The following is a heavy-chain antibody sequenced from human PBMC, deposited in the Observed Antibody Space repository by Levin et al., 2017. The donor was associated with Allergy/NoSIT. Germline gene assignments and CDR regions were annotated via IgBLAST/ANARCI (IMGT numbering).Heavy chain of an antibody. V-gene: IGHV3-33*01. D-gene: IGHD3-10*01. CDR3: VGQGLWFGEPLDY. J-gene: IGHJ4*02. CDR2: IWYDGSNK. CDR1: GFTFSSYG. Sequence: GGSLRLSCAASGFTFSSYGMHWVRQAPGKGLEWVAVIWYDGSNKYYADSVKGRFTISRDNSKNTLYLQMNSLRAEDTAVYYCVGQGLWFGEPLDYWGQGTLVTVSS.